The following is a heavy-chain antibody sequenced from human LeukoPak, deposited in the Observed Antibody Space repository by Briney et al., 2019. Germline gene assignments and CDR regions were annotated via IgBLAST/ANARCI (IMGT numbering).Heavy chain of an antibody. CDR2: INPTSGGT. Sequence: GASVKVSCKASGYTFTGYYMHWVRQAPGQGLEWMGWINPTSGGTNYAQKFQGRVTMTRDTSISTAYMELSRLRSDDTAVYYCARETQQQLVARVGWFDPWGQGTLVTVSS. J-gene: IGHJ5*02. V-gene: IGHV1-2*02. CDR1: GYTFTGYY. CDR3: ARETQQQLVARVGWFDP. D-gene: IGHD6-13*01.